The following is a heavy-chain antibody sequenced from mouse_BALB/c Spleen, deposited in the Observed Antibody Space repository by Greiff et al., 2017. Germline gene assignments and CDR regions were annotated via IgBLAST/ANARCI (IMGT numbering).Heavy chain of an antibody. CDR1: GYTFSSYW. V-gene: IGHV1-9*01. D-gene: IGHD2-14*01. Sequence: QVQLQQSGAELMKPGASVKISCKATGYTFSSYWIEWVKQRPGHGLEWIGEILPGSGSTNYNEKFKGKATFTADTSSNTAYMQLSSLTSEDSAVYYCAREGDRYDSFAYWGQGTLVTVSA. CDR2: ILPGSGST. CDR3: AREGDRYDSFAY. J-gene: IGHJ3*01.